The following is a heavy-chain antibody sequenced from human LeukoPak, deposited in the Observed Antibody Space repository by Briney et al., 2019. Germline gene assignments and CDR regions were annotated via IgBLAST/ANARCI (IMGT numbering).Heavy chain of an antibody. D-gene: IGHD1-14*01. CDR3: ARESVFTGGMDV. Sequence: PGRSLRLSCAASGFTFSSYSMNWVRQAPGKGLEWVSSISSSSSYIYYADSVKGRFTISRDNAKNSLYLQMNSLRAEDTAVYYCARESVFTGGMDVWGQGTTVTVSS. J-gene: IGHJ6*02. V-gene: IGHV3-21*01. CDR2: ISSSSSYI. CDR1: GFTFSSYS.